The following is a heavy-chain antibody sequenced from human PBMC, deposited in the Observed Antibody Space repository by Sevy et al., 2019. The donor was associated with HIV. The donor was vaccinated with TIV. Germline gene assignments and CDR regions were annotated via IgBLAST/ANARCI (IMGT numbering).Heavy chain of an antibody. V-gene: IGHV1-69*06. CDR2: IIPIVATP. CDR1: GGTFSNYA. J-gene: IGHJ4*02. D-gene: IGHD3-10*01. Sequence: ASVKVSCKASGGTFSNYAISWVRQAPGQGLEWMGGIIPIVATPNYAQKFQGRVTITADKDTNTVHMEVSSLRSDDTAVYYCARGHGPGAYHQSHWGQGMLVTVSS. CDR3: ARGHGPGAYHQSH.